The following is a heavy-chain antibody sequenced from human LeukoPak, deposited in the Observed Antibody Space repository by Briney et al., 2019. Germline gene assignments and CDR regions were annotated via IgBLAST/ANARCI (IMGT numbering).Heavy chain of an antibody. D-gene: IGHD5-18*01. CDR3: ARRGYSYKVDY. J-gene: IGHJ4*02. CDR1: GGSISSYY. V-gene: IGHV4-59*01. CDR2: IYYSGST. Sequence: PSETLSVTCTVSGGSISSYYWSWIRQPPGKGLEWIGYIYYSGSTNYNPSLKSRVTISVDTSKNQFSLKLSSVTTADTAVYYCARRGYSYKVDYWGQGTLVTVSS.